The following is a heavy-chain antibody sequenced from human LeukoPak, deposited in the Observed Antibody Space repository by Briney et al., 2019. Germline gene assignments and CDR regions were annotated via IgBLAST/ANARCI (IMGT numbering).Heavy chain of an antibody. CDR2: IYDSGST. V-gene: IGHV4-59*05. CDR3: ARHSGNYGDYFDY. J-gene: IGHJ4*02. Sequence: KSSETLSLTCTVSGGSISGYYWSWIRQPPGKGLEWIGSIYDSGSTYYNPSLKSRVTISVDTSKNQFSLQLSSVTAADTAVYYCARHSGNYGDYFDYWGQGTLVTVSS. CDR1: GGSISGYY. D-gene: IGHD4-17*01.